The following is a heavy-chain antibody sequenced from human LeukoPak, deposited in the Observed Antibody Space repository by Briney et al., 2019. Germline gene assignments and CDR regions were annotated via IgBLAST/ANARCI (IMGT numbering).Heavy chain of an antibody. V-gene: IGHV3-30-3*01. J-gene: IGHJ6*02. CDR3: AKDQGLYYYYYGMDV. Sequence: GGSLRLSCAASGFTFSSYAMHWVRQAPGKGLEWVAVISYDGSNKYYADSVKGRFTISRDNSKNTLYLQMNSLRAEDTAVYYCAKDQGLYYYYYGMDVWGQGTTVTVSS. CDR1: GFTFSSYA. CDR2: ISYDGSNK.